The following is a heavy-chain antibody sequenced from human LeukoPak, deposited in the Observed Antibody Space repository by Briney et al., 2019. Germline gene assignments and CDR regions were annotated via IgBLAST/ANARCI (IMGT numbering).Heavy chain of an antibody. CDR1: GFTFSNHG. D-gene: IGHD6-6*01. CDR3: AKRVPYSSSPVYLDS. Sequence: PGGSLRLSCAASGFTFSNHGMTWVRQAPGKGLEWVSAISDDGRNTYYADSVRGHFTISRDNSKRTLFLQMNSLRVDDTAIYYCAKRVPYSSSPVYLDSWGQGTLVTVSS. J-gene: IGHJ4*02. CDR2: ISDDGRNT. V-gene: IGHV3-23*01.